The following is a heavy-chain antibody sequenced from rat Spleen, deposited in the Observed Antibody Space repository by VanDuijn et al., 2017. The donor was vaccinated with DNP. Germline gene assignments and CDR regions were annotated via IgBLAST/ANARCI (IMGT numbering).Heavy chain of an antibody. Sequence: EVQLAESGGGLVQPGRSLKLSCAASGFTFSDYYMAWVRQAPTKGLEWVAAISYDGGRTYYPDSMRGRFTISRDNARNTLYLQMISLRSDDTATYYCAREGLILRSFDYWGQGVMVTVSS. D-gene: IGHD1-6*01. V-gene: IGHV5-20*01. J-gene: IGHJ2*01. CDR2: ISYDGGRT. CDR3: AREGLILRSFDY. CDR1: GFTFSDYY.